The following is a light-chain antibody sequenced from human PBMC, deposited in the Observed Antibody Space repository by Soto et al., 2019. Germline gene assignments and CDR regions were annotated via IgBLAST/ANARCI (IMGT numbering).Light chain of an antibody. Sequence: EVVMTQSPATLSVSPGERATLSCRASQSVTTNMAWYQQKPGQAPRLLIYGASTRATGIPARFSGSGSGTDFTLTISSLQSEDFAVYYCQQYNNWPPWTLGHGTKVDIK. V-gene: IGKV3-15*01. CDR2: GAS. J-gene: IGKJ1*01. CDR1: QSVTTN. CDR3: QQYNNWPPWT.